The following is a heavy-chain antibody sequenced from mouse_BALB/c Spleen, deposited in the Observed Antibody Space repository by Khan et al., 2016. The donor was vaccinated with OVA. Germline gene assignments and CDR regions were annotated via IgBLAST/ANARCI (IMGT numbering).Heavy chain of an antibody. J-gene: IGHJ2*01. CDR1: GYSITSGYG. V-gene: IGHV3-2*02. CDR3: ARTARIKY. Sequence: EVKLEESGPGLVKPSQSLSLTCTVTGYSITSGYGWNWIRQFPGNKLEWMGYISYSGSTNYNPFLKSRIFITRDTSKNQFFRQLNSMTTEDTATYSCARTARIKYWGQGTTLTVSS. CDR2: ISYSGST. D-gene: IGHD1-2*01.